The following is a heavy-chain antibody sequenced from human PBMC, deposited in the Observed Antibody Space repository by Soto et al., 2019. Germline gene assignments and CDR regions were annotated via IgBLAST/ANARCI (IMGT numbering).Heavy chain of an antibody. CDR3: ARTGATSAGGDY. V-gene: IGHV4-34*01. Sequence: PSETLSLTCAVYGGSFSGYYWSWLRPPPGKRLEKIGEINHSESTNYNPSHKNRDNKSVDAPKNQISLKLSSVTAADTAVYYCARTGATSAGGDYWGQGTLVTVSS. CDR2: INHSEST. D-gene: IGHD3-16*01. J-gene: IGHJ4*02. CDR1: GGSFSGYY.